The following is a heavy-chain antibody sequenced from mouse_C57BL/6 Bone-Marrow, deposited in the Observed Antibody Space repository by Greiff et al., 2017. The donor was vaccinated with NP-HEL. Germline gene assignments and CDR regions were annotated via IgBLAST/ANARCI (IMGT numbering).Heavy chain of an antibody. D-gene: IGHD1-1*01. V-gene: IGHV1-62-2*01. CDR1: GYTFPEYT. J-gene: IGHJ3*01. Sequence: VKLMASGAELVKPGASVKLSCKASGYTFPEYTIHWVKQRSGQGLAWLGWFYPGRVSIKYNEKFKDKATLTADKSYSTVYMELSRLTSEDSAVYFCARHGLLLTWCAYWGQGTLVTVSA. CDR2: FYPGRVSI. CDR3: ARHGLLLTWCAY.